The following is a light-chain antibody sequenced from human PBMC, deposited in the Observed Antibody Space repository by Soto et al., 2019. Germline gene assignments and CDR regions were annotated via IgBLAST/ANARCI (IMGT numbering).Light chain of an antibody. CDR3: QQLNGYPLT. V-gene: IGKV1-9*01. CDR2: VAS. Sequence: DIQLTQSPSFLSASVGDRVTITCRASQGISSYLAWYQQKPGKAPKLLIYVASNLQSRVPSRFSVSGSGTEFTLTNGGLQLEDFATYYCQQLNGYPLTFGGKTKVE. J-gene: IGKJ4*01. CDR1: QGISSY.